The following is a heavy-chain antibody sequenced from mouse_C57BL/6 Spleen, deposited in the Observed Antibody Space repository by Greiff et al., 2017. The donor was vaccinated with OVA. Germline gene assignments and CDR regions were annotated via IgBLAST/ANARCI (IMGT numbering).Heavy chain of an antibody. J-gene: IGHJ1*03. Sequence: VKLQQPGAELVKPGASVKLSCKASGYTFTSYWMHWVKQRPGQGLEWIGMIHPNSGSTNYNEKFKSKATLTVDKSSSTAYMQLSSLTSEDSAVYYCARSVYLDYWDFDGWGTGTTVTVSS. V-gene: IGHV1-64*01. CDR3: ARSVYLDYWDFDG. CDR1: GYTFTSYW. CDR2: IHPNSGST.